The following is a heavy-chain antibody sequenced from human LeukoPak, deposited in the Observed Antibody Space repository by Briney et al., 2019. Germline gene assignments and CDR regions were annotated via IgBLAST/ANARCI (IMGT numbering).Heavy chain of an antibody. D-gene: IGHD6-13*01. Sequence: ASVKVSCKASGYTFSDYYIHRVRQAPGAGLEWMGWINPKSGATYYEQKFQGWVTMTRDTSISTAYLQLNRLTSDDTAVYYCAWSHGSSLDYYYYMDVWGKGTTVTVSS. V-gene: IGHV1-2*04. CDR1: GYTFSDYY. CDR3: AWSHGSSLDYYYYMDV. CDR2: INPKSGAT. J-gene: IGHJ6*03.